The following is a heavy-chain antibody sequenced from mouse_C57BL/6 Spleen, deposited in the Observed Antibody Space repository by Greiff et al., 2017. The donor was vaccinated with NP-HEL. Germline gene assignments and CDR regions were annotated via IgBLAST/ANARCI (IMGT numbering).Heavy chain of an antibody. CDR1: GYSFTGYY. CDR3: ARENYYGSRFDY. CDR2: INPSTGGT. J-gene: IGHJ2*01. V-gene: IGHV1-42*01. D-gene: IGHD1-1*01. Sequence: VQLQQSGPELVKPGASVKISCKASGYSFTGYYMNWVKQSPEKSLEWIGEINPSTGGTTYNQKFKATATLTVDKSSRTDYMQLKSLTSEDFAVYYCARENYYGSRFDYWGQGTTLTVSS.